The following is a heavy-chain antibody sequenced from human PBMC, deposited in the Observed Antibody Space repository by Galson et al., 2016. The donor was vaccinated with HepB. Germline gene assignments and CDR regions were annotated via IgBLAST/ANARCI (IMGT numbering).Heavy chain of an antibody. Sequence: SLRLSCAASGFTFSTSAMSWVRQAPGKGLEWVSVISGSGGDTFYADSVKGRFAMSRDNSKNTLYLQVNSLRAGDTAVYYCVTVKYSSGWYGDYFDYWGQGTLVTVSS. CDR1: GFTFSTSA. J-gene: IGHJ4*02. CDR3: VTVKYSSGWYGDYFDY. D-gene: IGHD6-13*01. CDR2: ISGSGGDT. V-gene: IGHV3-23*01.